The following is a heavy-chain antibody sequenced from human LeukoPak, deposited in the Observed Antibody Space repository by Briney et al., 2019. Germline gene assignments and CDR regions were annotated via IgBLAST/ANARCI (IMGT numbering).Heavy chain of an antibody. CDR1: GYSFTYYW. V-gene: IGHV5-51*01. CDR3: ARQDGSSWYYFDY. CDR2: IYPGDSDT. Sequence: GESLKISCKGSGYSFTYYWIGWVRQMPGKGLEWMGIIYPGDSDTRYSPSFQGQVTISVDKSISTAYLQWSSLKASDRAMYYCARQDGSSWYYFDYWGQGTLVTVSS. J-gene: IGHJ4*02. D-gene: IGHD6-13*01.